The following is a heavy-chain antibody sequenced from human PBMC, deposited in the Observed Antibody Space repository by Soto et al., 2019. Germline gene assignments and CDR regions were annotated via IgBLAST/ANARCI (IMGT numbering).Heavy chain of an antibody. CDR2: IYYSGST. Sequence: PSETLSLTCTVSGGSISSGGYYWSWIRQHPGKGLEWLGYIYYSGSTYYDPSLKSRVTISVDTSKNQSSLKLSSVTAADTAVYYCARRGSSSDWFDPWGHGTLVTVSS. CDR3: ARRGSSSDWFDP. J-gene: IGHJ5*02. CDR1: GGSISSGGYY. D-gene: IGHD6-6*01. V-gene: IGHV4-31*03.